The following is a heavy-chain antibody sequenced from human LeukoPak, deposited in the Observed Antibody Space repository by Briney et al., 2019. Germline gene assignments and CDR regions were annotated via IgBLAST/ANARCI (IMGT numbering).Heavy chain of an antibody. J-gene: IGHJ6*03. CDR2: ISSSSSTI. V-gene: IGHV3-48*04. D-gene: IGHD3-16*01. Sequence: GGSLRLSCAASGFTFSSYSMNWVRQAPGKGLEWVSYISSSSSTIYYADSVKGRFTISRDNAKNSLYLQMNSLRAEDTAVYYCARDSRRDKSTWDYIDVWGKGTTVTVSS. CDR3: ARDSRRDKSTWDYIDV. CDR1: GFTFSSYS.